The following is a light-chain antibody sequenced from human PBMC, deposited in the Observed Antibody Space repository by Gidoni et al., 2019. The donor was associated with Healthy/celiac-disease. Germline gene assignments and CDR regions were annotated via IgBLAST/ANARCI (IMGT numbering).Light chain of an antibody. V-gene: IGLV1-40*01. CDR1: SSNIGAGYD. Sequence: QSVLTQPPSVSGAPGQRVPISCTGSSSNIGAGYDVHWYQQLPGTAPKLLISGNSNRPSGVPDRFSGSKSGTSASLAITGLQAEDEADYYCQSYDSSLSVVFGGGTKLTVL. CDR3: QSYDSSLSVV. CDR2: GNS. J-gene: IGLJ2*01.